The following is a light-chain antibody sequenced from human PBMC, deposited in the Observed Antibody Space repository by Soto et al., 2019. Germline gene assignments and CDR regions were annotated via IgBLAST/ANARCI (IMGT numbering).Light chain of an antibody. CDR2: LGS. J-gene: IGKJ2*01. V-gene: IGKV2-28*01. Sequence: DIVMTQSPLSLPVTPGEPASISCRSSQSLLHSNGYNYLDWYLQKPGQSPQLLIYLGSNRASRVPERFSGSGSGTDFTLKISRVESEDVGVYYCMQALQTPPYTFGQGTKLEIK. CDR1: QSLLHSNGYNY. CDR3: MQALQTPPYT.